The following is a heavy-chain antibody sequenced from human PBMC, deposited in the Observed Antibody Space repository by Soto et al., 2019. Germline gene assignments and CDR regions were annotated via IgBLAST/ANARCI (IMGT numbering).Heavy chain of an antibody. J-gene: IGHJ6*02. V-gene: IGHV1-3*04. CDR2: INTGNGNT. Sequence: XSVKVSCKASGYSFTTHAMIWVRQAPGQRPEWMGWINTGNGNTRYSPKFQGRVNITRDTSASTAYMELSSLKSEDTAVYYCARGEQLYHYYYGMDVWGQGSTVTVSS. CDR3: ARGEQLYHYYYGMDV. CDR1: GYSFTTHA.